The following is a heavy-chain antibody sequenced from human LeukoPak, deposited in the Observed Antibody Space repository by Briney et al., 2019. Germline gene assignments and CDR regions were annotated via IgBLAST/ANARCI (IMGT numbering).Heavy chain of an antibody. J-gene: IGHJ5*02. CDR1: GYTFTSYD. V-gene: IGHV1-2*02. CDR2: INPNSGGT. CDR3: AREIGDILTGYSRYNWFDP. Sequence: GASVKVSCKASGYTFTSYDINWVRQATGQGLDWMGWINPNSGGTNYAQKFQGRVTMTRDTSISTAYMELSRLRSDDTAVYYCAREIGDILTGYSRYNWFDPWGQGTLVTVSS. D-gene: IGHD3-9*01.